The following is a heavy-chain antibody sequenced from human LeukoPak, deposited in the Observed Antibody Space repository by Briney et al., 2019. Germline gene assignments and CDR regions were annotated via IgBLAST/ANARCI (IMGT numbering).Heavy chain of an antibody. J-gene: IGHJ4*02. Sequence: ASVKVSCKASGYTFTSYDINWVRQAPGQGLEWMGWMNPNSGNTGYAQKFQGRVTMTRNTSISTVYMELSSLRSEDTAAYYCARGRRYSLYWGQGTPVTVSS. CDR2: MNPNSGNT. CDR1: GYTFTSYD. V-gene: IGHV1-8*01. CDR3: ARGRRYSLY. D-gene: IGHD5-18*01.